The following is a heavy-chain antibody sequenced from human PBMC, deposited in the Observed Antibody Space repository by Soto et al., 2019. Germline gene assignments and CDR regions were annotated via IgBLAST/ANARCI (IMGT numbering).Heavy chain of an antibody. J-gene: IGHJ4*02. CDR3: AGNWLGLAGESKD. D-gene: IGHD6-19*01. V-gene: IGHV4-61*03. CDR2: IYYSGST. Sequence: QVKLQESGPGLVKPSETLSLTCTVSGGSVSSGSYYWCWIRQPPWKGLEWIWYIYYSGSTNYNPPLKTRVTISVNSSNNHFTLKQSCVTAADTAVYYCAGNWLGLAGESKDWGKGTLVTVFS. CDR1: GGSVSSGSYY.